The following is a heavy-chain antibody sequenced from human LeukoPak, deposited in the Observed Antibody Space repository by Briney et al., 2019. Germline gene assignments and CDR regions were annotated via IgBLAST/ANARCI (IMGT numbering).Heavy chain of an antibody. CDR2: IHYGGFT. CDR3: ARSWVETSFLDF. CDR1: GDSMNSGVHY. D-gene: IGHD2-21*02. V-gene: IGHV4-31*03. J-gene: IGHJ4*02. Sequence: PSETLSLTCTVSGDSMNSGVHYWTWIRQHPGKGLEWIGHIHYGGFTDYNPSLKTRCVISVDSSKNVFSLDLTSVTAADTAVYFCARSWVETSFLDFWGQGVQVIVSS.